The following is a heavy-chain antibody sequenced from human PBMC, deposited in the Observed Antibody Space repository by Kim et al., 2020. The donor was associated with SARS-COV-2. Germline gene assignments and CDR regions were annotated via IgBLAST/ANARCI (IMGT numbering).Heavy chain of an antibody. CDR3: ARGNYYGMDV. J-gene: IGHJ6*02. V-gene: IGHV3-74*01. Sequence: STSYADSVKGRFTISRDNAKNTLYLQMNSLRVEDTAVYYCARGNYYGMDVWGQGTTVTVSS. CDR2: ST.